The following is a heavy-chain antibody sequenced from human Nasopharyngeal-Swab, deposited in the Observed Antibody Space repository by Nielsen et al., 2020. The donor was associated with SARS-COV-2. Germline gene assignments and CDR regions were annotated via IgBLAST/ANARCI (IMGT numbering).Heavy chain of an antibody. CDR3: ARVPDYGDYDWYFDL. V-gene: IGHV4-59*13. Sequence: SETLSLTCTVSGGSISSYYWSWIRQPPGKGLEWIGYIYYSGSTNYNPSLKSRVTISVDTSKNQFSLKLSSVTAADTAVYYCARVPDYGDYDWYFDLWGRGTLVTVSS. CDR2: IYYSGST. J-gene: IGHJ2*01. CDR1: GGSISSYY. D-gene: IGHD4-17*01.